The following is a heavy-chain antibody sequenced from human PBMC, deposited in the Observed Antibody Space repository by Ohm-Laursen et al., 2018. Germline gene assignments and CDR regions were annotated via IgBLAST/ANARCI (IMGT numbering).Heavy chain of an antibody. V-gene: IGHV3-48*03. Sequence: SLRLSCSASGSTFSSYEMNWVRQSPGKGLERVSYIRSSGGTVSYADSVKGRFTISRDNAKDSLYLQMDSLRAEDTAVYYCARDPPAGIWYFDLWGRGTLVTVSS. CDR3: ARDPPAGIWYFDL. D-gene: IGHD3-10*01. J-gene: IGHJ2*01. CDR2: IRSSGGTV. CDR1: GSTFSSYE.